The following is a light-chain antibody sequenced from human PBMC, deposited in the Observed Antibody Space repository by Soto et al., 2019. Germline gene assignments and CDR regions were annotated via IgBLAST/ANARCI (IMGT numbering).Light chain of an antibody. J-gene: IGKJ5*01. CDR2: GAS. CDR3: QQHYNWPT. Sequence: ETVLTQPPGTKYLSPGERATLSCRASESVRTSLAWYQQKPGQAPSLLIYGASKRATGIPARFSGSGSGTVFTPTVGSIDPEDFAVDFCQQHYNWPTFGQGTRRDI. V-gene: IGKV3-11*01. CDR1: ESVRTS.